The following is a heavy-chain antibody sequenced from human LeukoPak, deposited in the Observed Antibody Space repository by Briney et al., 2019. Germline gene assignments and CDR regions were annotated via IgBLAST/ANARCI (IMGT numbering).Heavy chain of an antibody. CDR3: ARLSSLRDGDYVVP. V-gene: IGHV4-39*07. D-gene: IGHD4-17*01. CDR1: GGAISSGSYY. Sequence: SETLSLTCIVSGGAISSGSYYWGWIRQPPGKGLEWIGSMYYTGSTYNSPSLKSRVTISVDTSKNQFSLKLTSVTAADTAVYYCARLSSLRDGDYVVPWGQGTLVTVSS. CDR2: MYYTGST. J-gene: IGHJ5*02.